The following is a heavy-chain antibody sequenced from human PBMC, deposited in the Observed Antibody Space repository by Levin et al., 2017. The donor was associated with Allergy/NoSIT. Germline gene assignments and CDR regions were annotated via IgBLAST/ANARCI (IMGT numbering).Heavy chain of an antibody. J-gene: IGHJ5*02. D-gene: IGHD2-15*01. CDR2: ISYSGST. CDR1: GGSISSYY. Sequence: ESLKISCSVSGGSISSYYWSWIRQPPGKGLQWIGSISYSGSTNYNPSLKSRVTISVDTSKNQFSLTLSSVTAADTAVYYCARQSGYCTGGNCYLFWFDTWGQGTLVTVSS. V-gene: IGHV4-59*08. CDR3: ARQSGYCTGGNCYLFWFDT.